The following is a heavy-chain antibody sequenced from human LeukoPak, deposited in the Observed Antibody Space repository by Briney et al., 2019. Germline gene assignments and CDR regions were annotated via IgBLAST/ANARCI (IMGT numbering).Heavy chain of an antibody. V-gene: IGHV4-34*01. D-gene: IGHD2-21*02. CDR2: INHSGST. J-gene: IGHJ5*02. CDR1: GGSFSGYY. CDR3: ARSTARYCGGDCHNWFDP. Sequence: PSETLSLTCAVYGGSFSGYYWSWIRQPPGKGLEWIGEINHSGSTNYNPSLKSRVTISVDTSKNQFSLKLSSVTAADTAVYYCARSTARYCGGDCHNWFDPWGQGTLVTVSS.